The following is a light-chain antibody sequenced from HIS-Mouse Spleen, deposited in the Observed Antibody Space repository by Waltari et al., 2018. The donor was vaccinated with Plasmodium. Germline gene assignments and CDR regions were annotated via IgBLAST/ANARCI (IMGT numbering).Light chain of an antibody. V-gene: IGKV1-12*01. CDR1: QGISSW. Sequence: DLQMTQSPSYVSASVGDIVTISCRASQGISSWLAWYQQKPVTAPKLLIYAASSLQSGVPSRFSGSGSGTDFTLTISSLQPEDYATYYCQQANSFPWTFGQGNKVEIK. CDR2: AAS. J-gene: IGKJ1*01. CDR3: QQANSFPWT.